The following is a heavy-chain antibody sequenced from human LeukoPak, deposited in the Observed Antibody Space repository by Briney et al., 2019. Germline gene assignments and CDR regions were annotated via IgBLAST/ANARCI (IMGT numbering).Heavy chain of an antibody. CDR2: IYYSGST. Sequence: PSETLSLTCTVSGGSISSYYWSWIRQPPGKGLEWIGSIYYSGSTYYNPSLKSRVTISVDTSMNQFSLKLSSVTAADTAVYYCARQSRGGYPANFDYWGQGTLVTVSS. D-gene: IGHD2-15*01. J-gene: IGHJ4*02. CDR1: GGSISSYY. V-gene: IGHV4-39*01. CDR3: ARQSRGGYPANFDY.